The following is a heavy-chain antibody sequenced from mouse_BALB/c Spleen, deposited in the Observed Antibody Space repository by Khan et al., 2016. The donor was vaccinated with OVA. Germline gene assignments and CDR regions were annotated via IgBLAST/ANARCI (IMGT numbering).Heavy chain of an antibody. J-gene: IGHJ2*01. Sequence: QVQLKQSGAELAKPGASVKMSCTASGYTFTSYWMHWIKQRPGQGLEWIGYINPTSGYTDYNQKFKDKATLTAAKSSSTAYMQLRSLTSDDSAVYYCASDRIDYWGQGTARTVSS. CDR2: INPTSGYT. CDR3: ASDRIDY. V-gene: IGHV1-7*01. CDR1: GYTFTSYW.